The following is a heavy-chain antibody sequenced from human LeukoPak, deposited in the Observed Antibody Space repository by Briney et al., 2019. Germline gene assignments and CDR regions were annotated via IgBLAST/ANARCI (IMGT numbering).Heavy chain of an antibody. J-gene: IGHJ4*02. CDR1: GFTFSSYE. CDR2: ISSSGSTI. CDR3: ARGRASGMDY. Sequence: PGGSLRLSCAASGFTFSSYEMNWVRQAPGRGLEWVSYISSSGSTIYYADSVKGRFTISRDNAKNSLYLQMNSLRAEDTAVYYCARGRASGMDYWGQGTLVTVSS. V-gene: IGHV3-48*03. D-gene: IGHD3-10*01.